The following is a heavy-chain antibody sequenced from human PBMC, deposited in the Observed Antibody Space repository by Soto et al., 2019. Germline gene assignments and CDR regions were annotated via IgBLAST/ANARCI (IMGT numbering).Heavy chain of an antibody. D-gene: IGHD2-2*01. CDR2: IYYSGST. CDR1: GGSISSGGYY. Sequence: QVQLQESGPGLVKPSQTLSLTCTVSGGSISSGGYYWSWIRQHPGKGLEWIGYIYYSGSTYYNPSLKSRVTISVETSKNQFSLKLSSVTAADTAVYYCARASPIVVVPAAIFSEVYNWFDPWGQGTLVTVSS. J-gene: IGHJ5*02. V-gene: IGHV4-31*03. CDR3: ARASPIVVVPAAIFSEVYNWFDP.